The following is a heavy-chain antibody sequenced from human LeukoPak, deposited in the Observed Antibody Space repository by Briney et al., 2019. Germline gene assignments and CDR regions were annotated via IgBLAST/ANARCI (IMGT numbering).Heavy chain of an antibody. CDR3: AKWGTVTINSSDY. Sequence: QPGGSLRLSCAASGFTFSTYAMSWVRQAPGKGLEWVSIISGSGGSTYYADSVKGRFTISRDNSKNTLYLQMNSLRAEDTAVYYCAKWGTVTINSSDYWGQGTLVTVSS. V-gene: IGHV3-23*01. CDR2: ISGSGGST. D-gene: IGHD4-17*01. J-gene: IGHJ4*02. CDR1: GFTFSTYA.